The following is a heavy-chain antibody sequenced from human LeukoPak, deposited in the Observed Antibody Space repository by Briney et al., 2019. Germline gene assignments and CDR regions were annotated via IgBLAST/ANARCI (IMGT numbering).Heavy chain of an antibody. Sequence: SETLSLTCTVSGGPISSYYWSWIRQPPGKGLEWIGYIYYSGSTNYNPSLKSRVTISVDTSKNQFSLKLSSVAAADTAVYYCARGRRDPLWGRGTLVTVSS. CDR1: GGPISSYY. V-gene: IGHV4-59*01. CDR2: IYYSGST. CDR3: ARGRRDPL. J-gene: IGHJ2*01. D-gene: IGHD5-24*01.